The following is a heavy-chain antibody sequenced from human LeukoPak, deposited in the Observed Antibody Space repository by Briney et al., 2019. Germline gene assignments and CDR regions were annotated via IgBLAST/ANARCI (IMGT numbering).Heavy chain of an antibody. V-gene: IGHV1-46*01. CDR1: GYTFTSYY. J-gene: IGHJ4*02. CDR3: ARVETYCSSTSCRYYFDY. D-gene: IGHD2-2*01. Sequence: GASVKVSCKASGYTFTSYYMHWVRQAPGQGLEWMGIINPSGGSTSYAQKFQGRVTMTRDTSTSTVYMELSSLRSEDTAVYYCARVETYCSSTSCRYYFDYWGQGTLVTVSS. CDR2: INPSGGST.